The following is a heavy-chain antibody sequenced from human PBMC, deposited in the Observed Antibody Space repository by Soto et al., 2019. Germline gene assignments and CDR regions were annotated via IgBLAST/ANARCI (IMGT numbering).Heavy chain of an antibody. CDR3: ARLDLRPDWFDP. D-gene: IGHD2-2*03. V-gene: IGHV4-31*03. CDR2: IYFSGST. Sequence: SETLSLTCTVSGGSISSGGYYWSWIRQHPGKGLEWIGYIYFSGSTYYNPSLKSRVTISVDTSKNQFSLNLSSVTAADTAVYYCARLDLRPDWFDPWGQGTQVTVSS. CDR1: GGSISSGGYY. J-gene: IGHJ5*02.